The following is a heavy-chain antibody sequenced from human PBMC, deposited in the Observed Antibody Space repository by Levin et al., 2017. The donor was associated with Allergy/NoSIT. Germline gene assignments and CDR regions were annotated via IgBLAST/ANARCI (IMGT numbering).Heavy chain of an antibody. Sequence: PGESLRLSCAASGFTFSSYAMHWVRQAPGKGLEWVAFISYDGSDKYYADSVKGRFTISRDDSKNTLYLQVNSLRAEDTAAYYCAKEGPGRDFDYWGQGTLVAVSS. CDR2: ISYDGSDK. V-gene: IGHV3-30*18. J-gene: IGHJ4*02. CDR3: AKEGPGRDFDY. D-gene: IGHD1-14*01. CDR1: GFTFSSYA.